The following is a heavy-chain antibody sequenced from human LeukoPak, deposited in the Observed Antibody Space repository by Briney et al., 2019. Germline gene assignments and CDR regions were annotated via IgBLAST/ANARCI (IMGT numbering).Heavy chain of an antibody. D-gene: IGHD3-10*01. CDR3: ARAKARGSGYYYYGMDV. V-gene: IGHV1-18*01. CDR2: ISAYNGNT. Sequence: ASVKVSCKASGYTFTSYGISWVRQAPGQGLEWMGWISAYNGNTNYAQKLKGRVTMTTDTSTSTAYMELRSLRSDDTAVYYCARAKARGSGYYYYGMDVWGQGTTVTVSS. CDR1: GYTFTSYG. J-gene: IGHJ6*02.